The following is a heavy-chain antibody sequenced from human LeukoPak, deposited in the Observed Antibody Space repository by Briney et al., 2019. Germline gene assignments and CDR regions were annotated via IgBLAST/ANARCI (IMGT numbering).Heavy chain of an antibody. D-gene: IGHD4-17*01. V-gene: IGHV4-59*02. CDR1: GGSVSSNY. CDR2: ILYSGST. Sequence: PSETLSLTCTVSGGSVSSNYWSWIRQPPGRGLEWIGYILYSGSTNYHPSLKSRVNISAGTSKNQVSLKLSSVTAADTAIYYCARARGDYGWIDYWGQGTLVTVSS. J-gene: IGHJ4*02. CDR3: ARARGDYGWIDY.